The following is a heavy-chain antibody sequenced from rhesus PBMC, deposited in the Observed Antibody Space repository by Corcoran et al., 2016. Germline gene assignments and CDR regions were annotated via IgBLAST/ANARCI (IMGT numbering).Heavy chain of an antibody. V-gene: IGHV2-1*01. CDR2: IYWDDDK. CDR1: GFSLSTSGMG. J-gene: IGHJ4*01. D-gene: IGHD2-27*01. Sequence: QVTLKGSGPALVKPTQTLTLTCTFSGFSLSTSGMGVGWIRPPPGKTLEWLAHIYWDDDKRYSTSRKSRLTISKDTSKNQVVLTRTNMDPVDTATYYCARRGAAAIFDYWGQGVLVTVSS. CDR3: ARRGAAAIFDY.